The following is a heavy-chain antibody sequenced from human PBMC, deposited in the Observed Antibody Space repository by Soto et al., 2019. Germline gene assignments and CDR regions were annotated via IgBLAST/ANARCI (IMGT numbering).Heavy chain of an antibody. V-gene: IGHV2-5*02. D-gene: IGHD4-17*01. Sequence: QITLKESGPTLVKPTQTLTLTCTSSGFSLSTSGVGVGWIRQPPGKALEWLSLIYWDDDKRYSPSLKSRHTITKDTSKNQVVLTMTNMDPVDTATYYCGHSYKGYGDYDFDYWGQRTLVTDSS. CDR1: GFSLSTSGVG. CDR3: GHSYKGYGDYDFDY. J-gene: IGHJ4*02. CDR2: IYWDDDK.